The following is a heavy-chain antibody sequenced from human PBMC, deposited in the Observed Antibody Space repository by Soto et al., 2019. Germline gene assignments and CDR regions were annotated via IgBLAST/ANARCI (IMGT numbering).Heavy chain of an antibody. CDR3: PTVGRHIASALDY. J-gene: IGHJ4*02. CDR2: IKSKTDGGTA. V-gene: IGHV3-15*07. D-gene: IGHD6-13*01. Sequence: EVQVVESGGGLVKPGGSLRLSCAASGFPFTNGWMNWVRQAPGKGLEWVGRIKSKTDGGTADYAAPVKGRFTISRDDSKNTVYLQMNSLNTEDTAVYYCPTVGRHIASALDYWGQGTVVTVSS. CDR1: GFPFTNGW.